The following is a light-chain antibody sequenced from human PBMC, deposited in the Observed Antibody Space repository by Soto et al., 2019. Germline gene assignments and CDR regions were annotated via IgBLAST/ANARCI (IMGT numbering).Light chain of an antibody. CDR1: QDVSTN. V-gene: IGKV3-15*01. CDR2: DTA. CDR3: QQYNTWLSLT. Sequence: EIAMTQSPATLSVSPGERATLSCRARQDVSTNLACYQQKPGQAPRLLIYDTAIRATGIPARFSGSGSGTEFTLTISSLQSEDFAVYYCQQYNTWLSLTFGGGTKVDI. J-gene: IGKJ4*01.